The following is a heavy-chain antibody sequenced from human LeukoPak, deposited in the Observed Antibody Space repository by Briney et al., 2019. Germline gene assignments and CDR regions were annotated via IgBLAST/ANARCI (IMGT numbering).Heavy chain of an antibody. CDR1: GYTFTAYY. D-gene: IGHD5-18*01. CDR2: INPNSGGT. V-gene: IGHV1-2*02. Sequence: ASAKVSCKASGYTFTAYYMHWVRQAPGQGLEWMGWINPNSGGTNYAQKFQGRVTMTRDTSISTAYTEVSSLRSDDTAVYYCARERSGANSYGYWEYWGQGTLVTVSS. J-gene: IGHJ4*02. CDR3: ARERSGANSYGYWEY.